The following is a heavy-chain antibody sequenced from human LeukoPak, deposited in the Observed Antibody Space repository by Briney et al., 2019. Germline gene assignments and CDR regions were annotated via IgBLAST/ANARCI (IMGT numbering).Heavy chain of an antibody. CDR3: AKKRNAAPYYFDC. Sequence: SGTLSLTCAVSGGSISTNNWWSWVRQPPGKGLEWIGEIYHSGSTNYNPSLKSPVTISVDKSKNQFSLRLSSVSAADTAVYYCAKKRNAAPYYFDCWGQGTLVTVSS. V-gene: IGHV4-4*02. J-gene: IGHJ4*02. CDR1: GGSISTNNW. CDR2: IYHSGST. D-gene: IGHD6-25*01.